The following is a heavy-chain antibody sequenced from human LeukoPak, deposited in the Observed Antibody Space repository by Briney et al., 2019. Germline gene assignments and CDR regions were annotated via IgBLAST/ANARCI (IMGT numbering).Heavy chain of an antibody. CDR1: GFTFSGYT. J-gene: IGHJ4*02. CDR3: AKDPDTVTTFFDY. D-gene: IGHD4-17*01. CDR2: ISSDGRYK. V-gene: IGHV3-30*04. Sequence: GGSLRLSCAASGFTFSGYTMHWVRQAPGKGLEWVAFISSDGRYKSHADSVKGRCTISGDNSKNTLYLQMNSLRAEDTAVYYCAKDPDTVTTFFDYWGQGTLVTVSS.